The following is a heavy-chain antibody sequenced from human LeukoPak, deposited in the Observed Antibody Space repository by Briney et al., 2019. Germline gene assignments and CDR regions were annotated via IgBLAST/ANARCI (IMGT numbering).Heavy chain of an antibody. CDR2: IYYSGST. D-gene: IGHD3-10*01. Sequence: SETLSLTCTVSGESINSYYWGWIRQPPGKGLKWIGSIYYSGSTYYNPSLKSRVTISVDTSKNQFSLKLNSVTAADTAVHYCARNRYYYGSGNYGVPNWFDPWGQGTLVTVSS. J-gene: IGHJ5*02. CDR3: ARNRYYYGSGNYGVPNWFDP. CDR1: GESINSYY. V-gene: IGHV4-39*01.